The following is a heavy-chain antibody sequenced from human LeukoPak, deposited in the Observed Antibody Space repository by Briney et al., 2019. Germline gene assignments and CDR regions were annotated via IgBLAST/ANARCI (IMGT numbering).Heavy chain of an antibody. CDR3: ARERTGYYMAV. Sequence: GGSLRLSCAASGFTFSNWAMTWVRQAPGKGLEWVSTITDSGGSTYYADSVKGRLTISRDDSKSTLYLQMNSLRAEDTAVYYCARERTGYYMAVWGKGTTVTVSS. CDR2: ITDSGGST. V-gene: IGHV3-23*01. D-gene: IGHD1-14*01. J-gene: IGHJ6*03. CDR1: GFTFSNWA.